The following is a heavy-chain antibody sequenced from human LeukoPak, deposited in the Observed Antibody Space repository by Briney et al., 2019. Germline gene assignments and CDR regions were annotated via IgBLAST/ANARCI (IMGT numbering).Heavy chain of an antibody. V-gene: IGHV3-74*01. J-gene: IGHJ4*02. CDR3: ARVSIGWYSFDY. Sequence: GGSLRLSCAASGFTLSTYWMHWVRQAPGKGLVWVSRINPDGTTTSYADSVKGRFTISRDNAKDTVYLQMNSLRAEDTAVYYCARVSIGWYSFDYWGQGTLVTVSS. CDR1: GFTLSTYW. CDR2: INPDGTTT. D-gene: IGHD6-19*01.